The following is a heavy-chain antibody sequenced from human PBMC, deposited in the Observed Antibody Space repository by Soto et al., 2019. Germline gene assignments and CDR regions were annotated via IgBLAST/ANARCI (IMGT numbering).Heavy chain of an antibody. CDR3: ATQSGYVYYYYGMDV. CDR2: IDPSDSYT. CDR1: GYSFTSYW. Sequence: GESLKISCKGSGYSFTSYWISWVRQMPGKGLEWMGRIDPSDSYTNYSPSFQGHVTISADKSISTAYLQWSSLKASDAAMYYCATQSGYVYYYYGMDVWGQGTTVTVSS. V-gene: IGHV5-10-1*01. J-gene: IGHJ6*02. D-gene: IGHD2-2*01.